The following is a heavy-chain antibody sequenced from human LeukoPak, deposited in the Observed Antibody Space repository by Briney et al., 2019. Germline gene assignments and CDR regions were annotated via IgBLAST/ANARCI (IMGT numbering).Heavy chain of an antibody. D-gene: IGHD4-23*01. CDR2: LYYSGST. Sequence: SQTLSLTCTVSGGSNSSSSYYWGWIRQPPGKGLEWIGSLYYSGSTYYNPSLKSRATMSVDTSKNQFSLKLSSVTAADTAVYYCARNYDGAFDYWGQGTLVTVSS. CDR3: ARNYDGAFDY. V-gene: IGHV4-39*01. CDR1: GGSNSSSSYY. J-gene: IGHJ4*02.